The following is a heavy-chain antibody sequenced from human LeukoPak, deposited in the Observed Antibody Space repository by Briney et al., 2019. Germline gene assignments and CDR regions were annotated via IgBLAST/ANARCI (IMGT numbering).Heavy chain of an antibody. CDR1: GYSISSSNW. Sequence: SDTLSLTCAVSGYSISSSNWWGWIRQPPGKGLEWIGYIYYSGSIYYNPSLKSRVTISVDTSKNQFSLKLSSVTAADTAVYYCATVTIVATPGYWGQGTLVTVSS. D-gene: IGHD5-12*01. CDR3: ATVTIVATPGY. CDR2: IYYSGSI. V-gene: IGHV4-28*05. J-gene: IGHJ4*02.